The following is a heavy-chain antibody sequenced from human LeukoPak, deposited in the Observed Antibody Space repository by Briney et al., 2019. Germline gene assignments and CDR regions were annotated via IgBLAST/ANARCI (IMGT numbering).Heavy chain of an antibody. V-gene: IGHV4-34*01. Sequence: SETLSLTCAVNGGSFTGYFWSWIRQPPGKGLEWIGEIDHSGSTHYNASLRSRVTISVDTPKNQFSLGLISATAADTAVYYCARKEFYYDSTGYYGHFDRWGQGTLVTVSS. D-gene: IGHD3-22*01. CDR1: GGSFTGYF. CDR2: IDHSGST. CDR3: ARKEFYYDSTGYYGHFDR. J-gene: IGHJ4*02.